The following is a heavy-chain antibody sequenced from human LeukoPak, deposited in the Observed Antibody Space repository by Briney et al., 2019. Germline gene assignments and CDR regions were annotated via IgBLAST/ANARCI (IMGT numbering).Heavy chain of an antibody. CDR3: AVEYNSSPYAFDI. J-gene: IGHJ3*02. CDR2: IWYDGSNK. V-gene: IGHV3-33*01. Sequence: GGSLRLSCAASGLTFSSYGMHWVRQAPGKGLEWVAVIWYDGSNKYYADSVKGRFTISRDNSKNTLYLQMNSLRVEDTAVYYCAVEYNSSPYAFDIWGQGTKVTVSS. CDR1: GLTFSSYG. D-gene: IGHD2/OR15-2a*01.